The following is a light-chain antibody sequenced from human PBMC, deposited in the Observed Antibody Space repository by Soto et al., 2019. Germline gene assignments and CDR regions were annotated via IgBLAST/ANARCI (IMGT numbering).Light chain of an antibody. CDR2: AAS. CDR3: QQDYNYPRT. CDR1: QGIRKN. J-gene: IGKJ1*01. V-gene: IGKV1-6*01. Sequence: ALQMTQSPSSLSASVGDRVTITCRASQGIRKNLGWYQQKPGKAPKLLIDAASSLQSGVPSRFRVSGSCTDFTPTISSLQPEDFATDYCQQDYNYPRTFGQGTKVEIK.